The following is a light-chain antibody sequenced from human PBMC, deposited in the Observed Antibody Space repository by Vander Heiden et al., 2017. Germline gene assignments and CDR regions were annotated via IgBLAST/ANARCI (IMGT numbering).Light chain of an antibody. CDR2: AAS. Sequence: DIQMTQSPSSLSASVGDRVTITCRASQSINSFLNWYQQKPGKAPKLLIYAASTLQSGVPSRFSGIRSGTDFTLTISSLQPEDFATYYCQQSGSTPQTFGQGTKVEIK. CDR1: QSINSF. J-gene: IGKJ1*01. V-gene: IGKV1-39*01. CDR3: QQSGSTPQT.